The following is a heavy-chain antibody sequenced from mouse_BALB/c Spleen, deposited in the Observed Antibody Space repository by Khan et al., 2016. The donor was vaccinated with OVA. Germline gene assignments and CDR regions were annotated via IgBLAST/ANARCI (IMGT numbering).Heavy chain of an antibody. CDR3: ARTARIKY. CDR1: GYSITSGYG. J-gene: IGHJ2*01. Sequence: EVQLVESGPGLVKPSQSLSLTCTVTGYSITSGYGWNWIRQFPGNKLEWMGYITYSGSTNYNPSLKSRISITRDTSKNQFFLQLNSVTTEDTATYYYARTARIKYWGQGTTLTVSS. V-gene: IGHV3-1*02. D-gene: IGHD1-2*01. CDR2: ITYSGST.